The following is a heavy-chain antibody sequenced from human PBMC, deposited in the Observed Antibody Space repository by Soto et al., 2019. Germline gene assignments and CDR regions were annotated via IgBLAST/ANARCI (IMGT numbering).Heavy chain of an antibody. CDR2: ISASGGTT. CDR3: AKDRDTVTTQGGAFDI. V-gene: IGHV3-23*01. D-gene: IGHD4-17*01. Sequence: GPPGGSLRLSCVASGFTFSNNAMSWVRQAPGKGLEWVSGISASGGTTYYADSVKGRFTISRDNSKNTLYLQMNSLRAEDTAVYYCAKDRDTVTTQGGAFDIWGQGTMVTVSS. J-gene: IGHJ3*02. CDR1: GFTFSNNA.